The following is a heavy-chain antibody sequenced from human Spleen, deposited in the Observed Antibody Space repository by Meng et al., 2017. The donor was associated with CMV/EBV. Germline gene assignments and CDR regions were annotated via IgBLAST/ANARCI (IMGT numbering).Heavy chain of an antibody. CDR3: ARLPTQYSSGWYGDYFDY. Sequence: GSLRLSCTVSGGSVSSGSYYWSWIRQPPGKGLEWIGYIYFSGTTNYNPSLKTRVTISVDTSKNQFSLKLSSVTAADTAVYYCARLPTQYSSGWYGDYFDYWGQGTLVTVSS. CDR1: GGSVSSGSYY. CDR2: IYFSGTT. D-gene: IGHD6-19*01. V-gene: IGHV4-61*01. J-gene: IGHJ4*02.